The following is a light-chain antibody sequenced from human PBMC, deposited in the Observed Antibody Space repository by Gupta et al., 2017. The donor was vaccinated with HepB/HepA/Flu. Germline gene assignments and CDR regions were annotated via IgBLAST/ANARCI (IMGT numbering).Light chain of an antibody. Sequence: QSPLTQPAPGSASPRTSITSSCTGTSSDAGGYHYVAWDQQHPGKATKLMIYDVSNRPSGVSNRFSGSKSGNAAYLTISGLQAEDEADYYCSSYTSGSTLVFGGGTKLTVL. V-gene: IGLV2-14*01. CDR3: SSYTSGSTLV. J-gene: IGLJ3*02. CDR1: SSDAGGYHY. CDR2: DVS.